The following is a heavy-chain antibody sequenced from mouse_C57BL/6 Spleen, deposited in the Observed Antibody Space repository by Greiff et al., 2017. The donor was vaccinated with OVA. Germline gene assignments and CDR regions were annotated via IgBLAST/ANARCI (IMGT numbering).Heavy chain of an antibody. V-gene: IGHV1-53*01. CDR1: GYTFTSYW. CDR2: INPSNGGT. CDR3: ARLTGRSYYFDY. Sequence: VQLQQPGTELVKPGASVKLSCKASGYTFTSYWMHWVKQRPGQGLEWIGNINPSNGGTNYNEKFKSKATLTVDKSSSTAYMQLSSLTSEYSAVYYCARLTGRSYYFDYWGQGTTLTVSS. J-gene: IGHJ2*01. D-gene: IGHD4-1*01.